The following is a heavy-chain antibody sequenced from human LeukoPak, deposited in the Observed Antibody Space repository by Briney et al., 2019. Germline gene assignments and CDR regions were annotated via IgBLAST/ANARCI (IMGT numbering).Heavy chain of an antibody. J-gene: IGHJ4*02. CDR2: INWNGGST. CDR1: GFTFDDYG. Sequence: GGSLRLSCAASGFTFDDYGMSWVRQAPGKGLEWVSGINWNGGSTGYADSVKGRFTISRDNAKNSLYLQMNSLRAEDTAVYYCASNSGSHNEHFDYWGQGTLVTVSS. CDR3: ASNSGSHNEHFDY. D-gene: IGHD1-26*01. V-gene: IGHV3-20*04.